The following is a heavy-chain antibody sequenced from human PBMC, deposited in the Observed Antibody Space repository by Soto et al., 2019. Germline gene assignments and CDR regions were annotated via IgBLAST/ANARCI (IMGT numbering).Heavy chain of an antibody. CDR2: IYYSGST. J-gene: IGHJ6*03. V-gene: IGHV4-39*01. CDR1: GGSISSSSYY. Sequence: SETLSLTCTVSGGSISSSSYYWGWIRQPPGKGLEWIGSIYYSGSTYYNPSLKSRVTISVDTSKNQFSLKLSSVTAADTAVYYCARLQSHYCSSTSCYEYYYMDVWGKGTTVTVSS. D-gene: IGHD2-2*01. CDR3: ARLQSHYCSSTSCYEYYYMDV.